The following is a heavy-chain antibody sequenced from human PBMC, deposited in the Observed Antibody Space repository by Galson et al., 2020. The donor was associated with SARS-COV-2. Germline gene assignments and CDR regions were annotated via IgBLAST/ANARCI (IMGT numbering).Heavy chain of an antibody. Sequence: SETLSLTCIVSGASISNYYWNWIRQPAGKGLEWIGLIYTSGSTNYNPSLKSRVTMSVDTSKNQFSLKVSSVTAAETAVYYCAIVEALKVAMEVWGQGATVTVSS. CDR3: AIVEALKVAMEV. J-gene: IGHJ6*02. V-gene: IGHV4-4*07. CDR2: IYTSGST. CDR1: GASISNYY.